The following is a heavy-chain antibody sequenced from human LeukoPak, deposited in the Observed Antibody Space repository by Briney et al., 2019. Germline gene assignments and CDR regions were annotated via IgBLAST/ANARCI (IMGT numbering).Heavy chain of an antibody. CDR3: ARDLPTGYGSKAY. CDR2: INLNNGIT. V-gene: IGHV1-46*01. J-gene: IGHJ4*02. CDR1: GYTFTNEY. D-gene: IGHD3-10*01. Sequence: ASVKVSCKSSGYTFTNEYMHWVRQAPGQGLEWMGIINLNNGITGYAQNFQGRVTMTRDTSTGTVYMELSSLRSDDTAVYYCARDLPTGYGSKAYWGQGTLVTVSS.